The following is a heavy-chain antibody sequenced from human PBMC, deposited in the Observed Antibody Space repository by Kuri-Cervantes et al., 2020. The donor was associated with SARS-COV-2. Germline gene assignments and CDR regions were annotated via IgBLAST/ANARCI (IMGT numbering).Heavy chain of an antibody. CDR2: ISGSGGST. D-gene: IGHD2-15*01. Sequence: ETLSLTCAASGFTFSSYAMSWVRQAPGKGLEWVSAISGSGGSTYYADSVKGRFTISRDNSKNTLYLQMNSLRAEDTAVYYCAREKGGCSGGSCFYFDYWGQGTLVTVSS. CDR1: GFTFSSYA. V-gene: IGHV3-23*01. CDR3: AREKGGCSGGSCFYFDY. J-gene: IGHJ4*02.